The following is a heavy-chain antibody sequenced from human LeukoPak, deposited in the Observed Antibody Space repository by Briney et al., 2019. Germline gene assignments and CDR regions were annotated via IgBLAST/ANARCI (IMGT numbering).Heavy chain of an antibody. CDR3: AKERGYGSGGLDS. CDR1: GYSISSGYY. CDR2: IYHSGST. J-gene: IGHJ4*02. V-gene: IGHV4-38-2*02. D-gene: IGHD3-10*01. Sequence: SETLSLTCTVSGYSISSGYYWGWIRQPPGKGLEWIGSIYHSGSTYYNPSLKSRVTISVDTSKNQFSLKLSSVTAADTAVYYCAKERGYGSGGLDSWGQGTLVTVSS.